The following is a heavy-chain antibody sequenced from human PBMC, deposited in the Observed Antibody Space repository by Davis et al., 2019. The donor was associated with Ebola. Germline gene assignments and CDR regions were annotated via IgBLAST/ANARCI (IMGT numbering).Heavy chain of an antibody. CDR3: ARGHIVVVPAAILNWFDP. D-gene: IGHD2-2*01. CDR2: INHSGST. CDR1: GGSFSGYY. Sequence: SETLSLTCAVYGGSFSGYYWSWIRQPPGKGLEWIGEINHSGSTNYNPSLKSRVTISVDTSKNQFSLKLGSVTAADTAVYYCARGHIVVVPAAILNWFDPWGQGTLVTVSS. J-gene: IGHJ5*02. V-gene: IGHV4-34*01.